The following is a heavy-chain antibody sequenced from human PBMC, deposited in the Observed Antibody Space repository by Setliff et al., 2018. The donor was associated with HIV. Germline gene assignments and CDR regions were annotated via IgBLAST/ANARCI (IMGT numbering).Heavy chain of an antibody. J-gene: IGHJ6*03. CDR2: IGTGGDT. V-gene: IGHV3-13*01. CDR1: GFAFSDYD. Sequence: GGSLRLSCATSGFAFSDYDFHWVRQVAGEGLEWVSAIGTGGDTYYADSVKGRFTISRDNSKNTLYLQMSSLRVDDTAVYYCVKEAYSNTWNYYYYYIDVWGKGTTVTVSS. D-gene: IGHD6-13*01. CDR3: VKEAYSNTWNYYYYYIDV.